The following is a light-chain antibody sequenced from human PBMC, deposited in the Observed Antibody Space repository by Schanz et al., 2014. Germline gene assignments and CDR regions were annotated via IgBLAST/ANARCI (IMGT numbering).Light chain of an antibody. Sequence: EIVLTQSPGTLSLSPGERATLSCRATQSVNNNYLGWYQQKPGQTPRLLIYGASSRATGIPDRFSGSGSGTDFTLTISSLQSEDFAVYYCQQYYRYPFTFGPGTKVDIK. J-gene: IGKJ3*01. V-gene: IGKV3-20*01. CDR2: GAS. CDR1: QSVNNNY. CDR3: QQYYRYPFT.